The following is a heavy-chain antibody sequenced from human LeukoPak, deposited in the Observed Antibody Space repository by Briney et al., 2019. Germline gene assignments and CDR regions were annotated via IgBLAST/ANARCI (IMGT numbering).Heavy chain of an antibody. D-gene: IGHD4-17*01. CDR2: ISGSGGST. V-gene: IGHV3-23*01. J-gene: IGHJ5*02. CDR1: GFTFSSYA. Sequence: PGGSLRLSCAASGFTFSSYAMSWVRQAPGKGLEWVSAISGSGGSTHYADSVKGRFTISRDNSKNTLYLQMNSLRAEDTAVYYCAKDGQRWGGTTGNWFDPWGQGTLVTVSS. CDR3: AKDGQRWGGTTGNWFDP.